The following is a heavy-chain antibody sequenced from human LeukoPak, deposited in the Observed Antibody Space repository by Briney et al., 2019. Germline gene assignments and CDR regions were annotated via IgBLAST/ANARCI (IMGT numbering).Heavy chain of an antibody. V-gene: IGHV4-39*07. CDR2: IYYSGST. J-gene: IGHJ5*02. CDR3: ARDAYPISVWYRAGLRWFDP. CDR1: GGSISSSSYY. Sequence: PSETLSLTCTVSGGSISSSSYYWGWIRQPPGKGLEWIGSIYYSGSTYYNPSLKSRVTISVDTSKNQFSLKLSSVTAADTAVYYCARDAYPISVWYRAGLRWFDPWGQGTLVTVSS. D-gene: IGHD6-19*01.